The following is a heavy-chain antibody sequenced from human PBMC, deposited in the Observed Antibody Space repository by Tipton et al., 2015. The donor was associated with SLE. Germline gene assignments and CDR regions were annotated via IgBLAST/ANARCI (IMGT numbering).Heavy chain of an antibody. D-gene: IGHD1-20*01. Sequence: TLSLTCAVYGGSISSSSSYYWAWIRQSPGEGGEWIGEISYRGSTNYNPSLEGRVTISVDTSKNQFSLKLSSVTAADTAVYYCARREWGFNWNGGDYWGQGTLVTVSS. CDR2: ISYRGST. V-gene: IGHV4-39*01. J-gene: IGHJ4*02. CDR1: GGSISSSSSYY. CDR3: ARREWGFNWNGGDY.